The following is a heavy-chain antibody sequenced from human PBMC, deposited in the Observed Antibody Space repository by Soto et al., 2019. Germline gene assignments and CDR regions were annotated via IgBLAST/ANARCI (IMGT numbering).Heavy chain of an antibody. D-gene: IGHD2-2*02. CDR3: ARPRNSVPDIVVVPAAIRSTDYYYYGMDV. V-gene: IGHV1-46*01. J-gene: IGHJ6*02. CDR2: INPSGGST. Sequence: GASVKVSCKASGYTFTSYYMHWVRQAPGQGLEWMGIINPSGGSTSYAQKFQGRVTMTRDTSTSTVYMELSSLRSEDTAVYYCARPRNSVPDIVVVPAAIRSTDYYYYGMDVWGQGTTVTVSS. CDR1: GYTFTSYY.